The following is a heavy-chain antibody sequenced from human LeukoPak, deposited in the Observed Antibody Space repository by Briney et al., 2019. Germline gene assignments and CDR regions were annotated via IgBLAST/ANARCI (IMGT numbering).Heavy chain of an antibody. CDR2: ISDDGGST. D-gene: IGHD2-2*02. V-gene: IGHV3-23*01. J-gene: IGHJ4*02. CDR3: ARDQGQLLYGFDY. Sequence: GGSLRLSCAASGFTFSSYAMTWVRQAPGKGLEWVSVISDDGGSTYYADSVKGRFTISRDNAKNSLYLQMNSLRAEDTAVYYCARDQGQLLYGFDYWGQGTLVTVSS. CDR1: GFTFSSYA.